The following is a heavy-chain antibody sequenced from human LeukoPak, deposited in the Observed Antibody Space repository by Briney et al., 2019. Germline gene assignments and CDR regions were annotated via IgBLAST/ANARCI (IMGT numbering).Heavy chain of an antibody. Sequence: SVKVSCKASGFTFTSSAMQWVRQARGQRLEWIGWIVVGGGNTNYAQKFQARVTITRDMSTSTAYMELSSLRSEDTAVYYCAADSGSSLGVFDPWGQGTLVTVSS. CDR3: AADSGSSLGVFDP. CDR2: IVVGGGNT. V-gene: IGHV1-58*02. CDR1: GFTFTSSA. J-gene: IGHJ5*02. D-gene: IGHD1-26*01.